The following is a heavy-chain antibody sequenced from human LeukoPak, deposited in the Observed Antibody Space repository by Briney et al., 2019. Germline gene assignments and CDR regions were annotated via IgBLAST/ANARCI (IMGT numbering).Heavy chain of an antibody. CDR3: ARRAYSNHFFDY. V-gene: IGHV3-11*01. Sequence: GGSLRLSCVASGFTFSDYYMSWVRQAPGKGLEWVSDLSGSGDSKFYADSVKGRFTVSRDNARKSLYLQVNSLRAEDTAIYYCARRAYSNHFFDYWGQGTLVTVSS. CDR1: GFTFSDYY. J-gene: IGHJ4*02. CDR2: LSGSGDSK. D-gene: IGHD4-11*01.